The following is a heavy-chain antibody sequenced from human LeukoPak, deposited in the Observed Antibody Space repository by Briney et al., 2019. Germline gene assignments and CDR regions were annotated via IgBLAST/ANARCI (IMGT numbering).Heavy chain of an antibody. J-gene: IGHJ3*02. CDR1: GGTFSSYA. CDR3: ASSPFRLDAFDI. CDR2: IIPIFGTA. D-gene: IGHD3-10*01. V-gene: IGHV1-69*06. Sequence: SVKVSCKASGGTFSSYAISWVRQAPGQGLEWMGGIIPIFGTANYAQKFQGRVTITADKSTSTAYMELSSLRSEDTAVYYCASSPFRLDAFDIWGQGTMVTVSS.